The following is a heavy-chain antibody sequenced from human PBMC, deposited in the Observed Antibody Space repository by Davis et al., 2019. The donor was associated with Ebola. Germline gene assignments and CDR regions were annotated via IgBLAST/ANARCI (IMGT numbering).Heavy chain of an antibody. V-gene: IGHV3-11*04. D-gene: IGHD3-9*01. CDR3: ARDQDDILTGYFDY. J-gene: IGHJ4*02. CDR1: GFTFSDYY. Sequence: GESLKISCAASGFTFSDYYMSWIRQAPGKGLEWVSYISSSGSTIYYADSVKGRFTISRDNAKNSLYLQMNSLRAEDTAVYYCARDQDDILTGYFDYWGQGTLVTVSS. CDR2: ISSSGSTI.